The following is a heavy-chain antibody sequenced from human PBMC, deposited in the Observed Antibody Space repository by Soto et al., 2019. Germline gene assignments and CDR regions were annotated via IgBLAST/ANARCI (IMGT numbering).Heavy chain of an antibody. CDR1: GYTFTSYG. CDR3: ARVRRGSLFDAFDI. V-gene: IGHV1-18*01. J-gene: IGHJ3*02. Sequence: GASVKVSCKASGYTFTSYGISWVRQAPGQGLEWMGWISAYNGNTNYAQKLQGRVTMTTDTSTSTAYMELRSLRSDDTAVYYCARVRRGSLFDAFDIWGQGTMVTVSS. D-gene: IGHD1-26*01. CDR2: ISAYNGNT.